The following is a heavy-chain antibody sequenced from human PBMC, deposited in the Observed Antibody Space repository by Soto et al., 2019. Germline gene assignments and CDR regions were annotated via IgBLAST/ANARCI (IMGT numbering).Heavy chain of an antibody. J-gene: IGHJ6*03. CDR1: GFTFGSYA. CDR2: LGGNGFTT. CDR3: AKALRPSLNFFYYMDV. Sequence: EVQLLESGGGLVQPGGSLRLSCVVSGFTFGSYAMSWVRQAPEKGPEWVAILGGNGFTTYYADSVKGRFTISGDKSKSTLCLQMNSLRADDTGVYYCAKALRPSLNFFYYMDVWGRGTCVTVSS. V-gene: IGHV3-23*01. D-gene: IGHD2-2*01.